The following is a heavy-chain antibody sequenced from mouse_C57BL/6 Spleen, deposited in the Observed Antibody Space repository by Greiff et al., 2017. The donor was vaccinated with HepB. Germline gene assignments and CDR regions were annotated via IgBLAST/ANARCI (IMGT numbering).Heavy chain of an antibody. CDR3: AREDYGSSRFAY. CDR2: ISDGGSYT. Sequence: EVHLVESGGGLVKPGGSLKLSCAASGFTFSSYAMSWVRQTPEKRLEWVATISDGGSYTYYPDNVKGRFTISRDNAKNNLYLQMSHLKSEDTAMYYCAREDYGSSRFAYWGQGTLVTVSA. D-gene: IGHD1-1*01. V-gene: IGHV5-4*01. J-gene: IGHJ3*01. CDR1: GFTFSSYA.